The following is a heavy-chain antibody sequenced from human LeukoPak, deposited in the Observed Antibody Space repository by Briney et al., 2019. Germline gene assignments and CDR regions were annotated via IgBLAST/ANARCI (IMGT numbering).Heavy chain of an antibody. V-gene: IGHV1-18*01. CDR2: ISAYNGNT. CDR1: GYTFTSYG. CDR3: AFDYGSGSYDYFDY. D-gene: IGHD3-10*01. J-gene: IGHJ4*02. Sequence: ASVKVSCKAPGYTFTSYGISWVRQAPGQGLEWMGWISAYNGNTNYAQKLQGRVTMTTDTSTSTAYMELRSLRSDDTAVYYCAFDYGSGSYDYFDYWGQGTLVTVS.